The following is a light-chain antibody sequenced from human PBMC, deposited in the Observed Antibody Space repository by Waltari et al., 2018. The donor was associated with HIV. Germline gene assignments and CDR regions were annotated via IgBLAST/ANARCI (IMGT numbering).Light chain of an antibody. V-gene: IGLV2-14*03. Sequence: GSYNFVSWYQKHPGKAPKLMIHEVTNRASGASTRFSGSKSGKTAYLTISGLQTEDEADYYCSSYANTNSVIFGGGTKLTVL. CDR1: GSYNF. J-gene: IGLJ2*01. CDR2: EVT. CDR3: SSYANTNSVI.